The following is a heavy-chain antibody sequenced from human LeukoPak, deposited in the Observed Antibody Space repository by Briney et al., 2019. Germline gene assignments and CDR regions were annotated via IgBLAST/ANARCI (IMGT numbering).Heavy chain of an antibody. Sequence: GGSLRLSCAASGFTFDDYAMHWGRQAPGKGLEWVSLISWDGGSTSYADSVTGRFPISRDNSKNTLYLQMNSLRAEDTCVYYCAKGSDYPDNWGQGTLVTVSS. V-gene: IGHV3-43D*03. CDR2: ISWDGGST. J-gene: IGHJ4*02. CDR3: AKGSDYPDN. CDR1: GFTFDDYA.